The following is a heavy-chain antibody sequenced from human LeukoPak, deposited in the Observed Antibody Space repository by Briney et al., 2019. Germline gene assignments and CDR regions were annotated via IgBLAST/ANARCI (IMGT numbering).Heavy chain of an antibody. CDR3: ARKAPYYSDGSGPLGTYYLDY. V-gene: IGHV4-39*07. J-gene: IGHJ4*02. CDR2: IYYSGST. Sequence: SETLSLTCTVSGGSISSSSYYWGWIRQPPGKGLEWIGNIYYSGSTYYNPSLKSRVTISVDTSKNQFSLKLSSVTAADTAVYYCARKAPYYSDGSGPLGTYYLDYWGQGTLVTVSS. CDR1: GGSISSSSYY. D-gene: IGHD3-22*01.